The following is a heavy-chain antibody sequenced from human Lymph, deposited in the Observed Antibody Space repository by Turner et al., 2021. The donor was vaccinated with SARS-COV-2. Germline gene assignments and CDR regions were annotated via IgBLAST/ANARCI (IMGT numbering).Heavy chain of an antibody. V-gene: IGHV3-30-3*01. CDR1: GLTFSSYA. CDR3: ARVYSGSYYYGMDV. D-gene: IGHD1-26*01. J-gene: IGHJ6*02. Sequence: QVQLVESGGGVVPPGRSLCLSCAASGLTFSSYAMHWVRQAAGKGLEWVAIISYDGSNKYYADSVKGRFTIARDNSKNTLYLQMNSLRAEDAAVYYCARVYSGSYYYGMDVWGQGTTVTVS. CDR2: ISYDGSNK.